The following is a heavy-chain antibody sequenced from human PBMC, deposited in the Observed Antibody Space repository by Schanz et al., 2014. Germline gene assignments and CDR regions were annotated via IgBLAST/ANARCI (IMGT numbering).Heavy chain of an antibody. V-gene: IGHV1-8*01. CDR2: MNPNSGNT. CDR3: ARGGGPEDVLDI. J-gene: IGHJ3*02. CDR1: GGTFSSYT. Sequence: QLQLVQSGAEVKKPGSSVTVSCKLSGGTFSSYTISWMRQAPGQGLEWMGWMNPNSGNTGYAQKFQGRVTMTRTYSISTAYRDLSSLRSDDTSVYYCARGGGPEDVLDIWGQGTTLTVSS.